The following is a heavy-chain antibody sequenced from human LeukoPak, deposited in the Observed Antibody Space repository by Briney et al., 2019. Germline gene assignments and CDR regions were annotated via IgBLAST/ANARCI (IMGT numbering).Heavy chain of an antibody. V-gene: IGHV1-18*01. J-gene: IGHJ4*02. CDR2: ISAYNGNT. CDR3: ARVVYYYDSSGHGY. D-gene: IGHD3-22*01. Sequence: SVKVSCRASGYTFTSYGISWVRQAPGQGLEWMGWISAYNGNTNYAQKLQGRVTMTTDTSTSTAYMELRSLRSDDTAVYYCARVVYYYDSSGHGYWGQGTLVTVFS. CDR1: GYTFTSYG.